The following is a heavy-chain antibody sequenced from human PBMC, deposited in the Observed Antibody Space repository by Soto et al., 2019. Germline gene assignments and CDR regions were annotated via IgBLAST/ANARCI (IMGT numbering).Heavy chain of an antibody. CDR2: IRSKVKSYAT. V-gene: IGHV3-73*02. J-gene: IGHJ4*02. CDR1: GFNFSGAA. CDR3: TRLGVNCTDDCYFDY. Sequence: EVQLLESGGGLVQPGGSLKLSCAASGFNFSGAAIHWVRQASWKGLEWVGRIRSKVKSYATSYAVSVKDRFTIARDDSKNTVYMQMNSLKTEDTAVYFCTRLGVNCTDDCYFDYWGQGTLVTVSS. D-gene: IGHD2-8*01.